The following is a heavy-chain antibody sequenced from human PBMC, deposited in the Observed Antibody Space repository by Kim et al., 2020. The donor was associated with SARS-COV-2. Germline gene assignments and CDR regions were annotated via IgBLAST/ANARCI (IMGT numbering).Heavy chain of an antibody. Sequence: GGSLRLSCAASGFTFSSYGMHWVRQAPGKGLEWVAVIWYDGSNKYYADSVKGRFTISRDNSKNTLYLQMNSLRAEDTAVYYCAKDRYSSGRLYYFDYWGQGTLVTVSS. V-gene: IGHV3-33*06. CDR3: AKDRYSSGRLYYFDY. J-gene: IGHJ4*02. CDR1: GFTFSSYG. CDR2: IWYDGSNK. D-gene: IGHD6-19*01.